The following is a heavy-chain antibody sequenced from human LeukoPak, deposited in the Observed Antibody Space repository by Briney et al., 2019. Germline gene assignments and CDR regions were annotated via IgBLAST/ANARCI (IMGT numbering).Heavy chain of an antibody. J-gene: IGHJ4*02. CDR3: ARVSDSGSYVLVFDY. CDR2: IYHSGST. CDR1: GYSISSGYY. D-gene: IGHD3-10*01. V-gene: IGHV4-38-2*02. Sequence: PSETLSLTCTVSGYSISSGYYWGWIRQPPGKGLEWIGSIYHSGSTYYNPSLKSRVTISVDTSKNQFSLNLMSVTAADTAVYYCARVSDSGSYVLVFDYWGQGTLVTVSS.